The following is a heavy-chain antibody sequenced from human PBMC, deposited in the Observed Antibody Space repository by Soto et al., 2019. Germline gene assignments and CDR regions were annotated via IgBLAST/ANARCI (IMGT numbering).Heavy chain of an antibody. CDR2: IITSDGRT. CDR1: GFTFSSYA. J-gene: IGHJ4*02. V-gene: IGHV3-23*01. CDR3: AKDYSKVTTDPLSVVLFDY. D-gene: IGHD4-17*01. Sequence: EVQLLESGGGLVQPGGSLRLSCAASGFTFSSYAMSWVRQAPGKGLEWVSIITSDGRTYYADSVKGRFTISRDNSKNTVYLQMNSLRAEDTAVDYCAKDYSKVTTDPLSVVLFDYWGQGALVTVSS.